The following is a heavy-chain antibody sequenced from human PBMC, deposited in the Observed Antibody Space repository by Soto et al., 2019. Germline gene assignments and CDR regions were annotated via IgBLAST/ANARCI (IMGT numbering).Heavy chain of an antibody. V-gene: IGHV3-23*01. CDR2: ISGSGGST. Sequence: EVQLLESGGGLVQPGGSLRLSCAASGFTFSSYAMSWVRQAPGKGLEWVSAISGSGGSTYYADSVKGRFTISRDNSKNPLYLQMNSLRAEETAVYYLAKRYFSGGSCYYPSPYYYYIDVWGKGTTVTVSS. CDR3: AKRYFSGGSCYYPSPYYYYIDV. J-gene: IGHJ6*03. D-gene: IGHD2-15*01. CDR1: GFTFSSYA.